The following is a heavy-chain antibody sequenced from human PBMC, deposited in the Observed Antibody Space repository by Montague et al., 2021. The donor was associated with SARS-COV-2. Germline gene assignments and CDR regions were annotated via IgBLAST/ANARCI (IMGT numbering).Heavy chain of an antibody. D-gene: IGHD3-3*01. CDR2: NQHSGTN. V-gene: IGHV4-38-2*02. CDR1: GYSFSSGYC. J-gene: IGHJ4*02. Sequence: SETLSLTCTVSGYSFSSGYCWGWIRQPPGKRLGSIGSNQHSGTNYYNPSLKSRATISGDTSKNQFPLKLSSVTAAATAVYYCARDVRYYDFWSGRAQTSPDYWGQGALVAVSS. CDR3: ARDVRYYDFWSGRAQTSPDY.